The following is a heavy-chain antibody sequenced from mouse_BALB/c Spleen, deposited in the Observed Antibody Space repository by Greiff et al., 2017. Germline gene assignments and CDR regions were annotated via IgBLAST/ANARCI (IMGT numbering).Heavy chain of an antibody. CDR2: IWSGGST. V-gene: IGHV2-2*02. Sequence: VQLQESGPGLVQPSQSLSITCTVSGFSLTSYGVHWVRQSPGKGLEWLGVIWSGGSTDYNAAFISRLSISKDNSKSQVFFKMNSLQANDTAIYYCARGVYDGHYYAMDYWGQGTSVTVSS. CDR3: ARGVYDGHYYAMDY. CDR1: GFSLTSYG. D-gene: IGHD2-3*01. J-gene: IGHJ4*01.